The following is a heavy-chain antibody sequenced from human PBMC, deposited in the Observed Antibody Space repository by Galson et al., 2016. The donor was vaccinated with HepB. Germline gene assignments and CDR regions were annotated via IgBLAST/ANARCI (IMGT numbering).Heavy chain of an antibody. CDR3: ARHRTYGDSPAAFEI. D-gene: IGHD2-21*02. V-gene: IGHV4-39*01. Sequence: ETLSLTCTVSGASLNRNAYYWDWIRQPPGKGLEWIGTIYYGGNTYYNPSLKSRVTISVDTSKNQFSLKLSSVTAADTAVYYCARHRTYGDSPAAFEIWGQGTMVTVSS. CDR2: IYYGGNT. CDR1: GASLNRNAYY. J-gene: IGHJ3*02.